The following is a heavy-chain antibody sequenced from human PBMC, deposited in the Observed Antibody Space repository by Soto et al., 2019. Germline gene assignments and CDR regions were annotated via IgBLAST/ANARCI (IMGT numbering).Heavy chain of an antibody. CDR3: ARDPGLAMIVRRGFDI. Sequence: ESGGGVAQPGRSLRLSCAASGFSFNNYPMHWVRQAPGKGLEWVALILNDGSIKSYADSVKGRFTISRDNSKNTLYVEVDSLRPEDTAVYYCARDPGLAMIVRRGFDIWGQGTLVTVSS. D-gene: IGHD3-22*01. CDR2: ILNDGSIK. V-gene: IGHV3-30*14. J-gene: IGHJ3*02. CDR1: GFSFNNYP.